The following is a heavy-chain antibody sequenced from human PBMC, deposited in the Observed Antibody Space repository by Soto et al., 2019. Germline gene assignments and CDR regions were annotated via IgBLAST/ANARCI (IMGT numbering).Heavy chain of an antibody. CDR2: IIPIFGTA. Sequence: SVKVSCKASGGTFSSYAISWVRQAPGKGLEWMGGIIPIFGTANYAQKFQGRVTITADESTSTAYMELSSLRSEDTAVYYCARVLSVVAAKKAWFDPWGQGTLVTVS. CDR3: ARVLSVVAAKKAWFDP. V-gene: IGHV1-69*13. J-gene: IGHJ5*02. D-gene: IGHD2-15*01. CDR1: GGTFSSYA.